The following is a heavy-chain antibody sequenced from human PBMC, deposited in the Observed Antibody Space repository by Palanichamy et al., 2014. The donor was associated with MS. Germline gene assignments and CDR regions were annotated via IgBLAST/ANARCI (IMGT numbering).Heavy chain of an antibody. J-gene: IGHJ4*02. D-gene: IGHD1-1*01. Sequence: VQLVESGGGLVKPGGSLKLSCAASGFRFSTYGMIWVRQAPGKGLEWVSSISGRNDKDYADSVKGRFTISRDNAKNSLFLQMNSLRGEDTAVYYCAVMLEPINAWYNVDYWGQGTLVTVSS. CDR1: GFRFSTYG. V-gene: IGHV3-21*01. CDR3: AVMLEPINAWYNVDY. CDR2: ISGRNDK.